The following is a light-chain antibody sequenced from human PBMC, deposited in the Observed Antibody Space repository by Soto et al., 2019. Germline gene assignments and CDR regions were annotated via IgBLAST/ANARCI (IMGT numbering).Light chain of an antibody. Sequence: EIVMTQSPATLSVSPGARAPLSCRASQSVTNNLAWYQQKPGQAPRLLMYGASTRAAGISGRFSGSGSGTEFTLTIFSLQSADFAVYYCQQYDNWPRTFGQGTKVDIK. CDR1: QSVTNN. J-gene: IGKJ1*01. CDR3: QQYDNWPRT. V-gene: IGKV3-15*01. CDR2: GAS.